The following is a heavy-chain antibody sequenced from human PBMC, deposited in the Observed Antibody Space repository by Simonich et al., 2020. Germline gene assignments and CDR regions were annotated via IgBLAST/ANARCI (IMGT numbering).Heavy chain of an antibody. J-gene: IGHJ4*02. D-gene: IGHD5-12*01. CDR3: ARHDRWLQFYFDY. CDR1: GGSISRYY. CDR2: IYYSGST. V-gene: IGHV4-59*08. Sequence: QVQLQESGPGLVKPSETLSLTCTVPGGSISRYYWSRIRQPPGKGLELIGSIYYSGSTHYNPSLKSRVTISVDTSKNQFSLKLSSVTAADTAVYYCARHDRWLQFYFDYWGQGTLVTVSS.